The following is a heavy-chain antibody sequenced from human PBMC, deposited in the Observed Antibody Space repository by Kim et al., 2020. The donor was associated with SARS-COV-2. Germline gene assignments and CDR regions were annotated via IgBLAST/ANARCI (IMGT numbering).Heavy chain of an antibody. CDR3: ARVKYYYLSGSYLYAMDV. Sequence: SQTLSLTCSVSGGSISSHYWSWIRQPPGKGLEWIGYIFYSGSTNYNPSLKSRVTISIDTSKNQFSLRVSSVTAADTAVYYCARVKYYYLSGSYLYAMDVWGQGTTVTVSS. CDR1: GGSISSHY. J-gene: IGHJ6*02. CDR2: IFYSGST. D-gene: IGHD3-10*01. V-gene: IGHV4-59*11.